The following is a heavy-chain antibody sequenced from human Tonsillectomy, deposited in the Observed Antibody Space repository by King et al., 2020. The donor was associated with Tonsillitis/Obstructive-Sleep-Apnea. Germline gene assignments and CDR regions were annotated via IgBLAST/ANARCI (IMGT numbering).Heavy chain of an antibody. CDR3: ARGLDIVVVVAATNFDY. CDR1: GGSFSGYY. D-gene: IGHD2-15*01. V-gene: IGHV4-34*01. CDR2: INHSGST. Sequence: VQLQQWGAGLLKPSETLSLTCAVYGGSFSGYYCSWIRQPPGKGLEWIGEINHSGSTNYNPSLKSRVTISVDTSKNQFSLKLRSVTAADTAVYYCARGLDIVVVVAATNFDYWGQGTLVTVSS. J-gene: IGHJ4*02.